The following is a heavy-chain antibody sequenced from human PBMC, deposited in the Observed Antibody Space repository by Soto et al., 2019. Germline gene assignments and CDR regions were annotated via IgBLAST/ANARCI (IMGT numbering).Heavy chain of an antibody. CDR2: IRGYTGAS. CDR1: GYTFTAYG. CDR3: ARDLIVGDTTYFDH. D-gene: IGHD1-26*01. V-gene: IGHV1-18*01. Sequence: QVQLVQSGAEVKKPGASVKVSCKTSGYTFTAYGISWVLQSPGQGPEWMGWIRGYTGASNYAPKFQDRVTLTTDKATGTAYMELRSLTSDDTAIYYCARDLIVGDTTYFDHWGQGTLVTVS. J-gene: IGHJ4*02.